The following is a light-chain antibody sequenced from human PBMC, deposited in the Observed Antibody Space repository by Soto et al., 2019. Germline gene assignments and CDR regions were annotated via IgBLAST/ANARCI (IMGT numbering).Light chain of an antibody. CDR1: SSDVGGYNY. J-gene: IGLJ2*01. V-gene: IGLV2-14*01. Sequence: QSALTQPASVSGSPGQSITISCTGTSSDVGGYNYVSWYQQHPGKAPKLMIYDVSNRPSGVSDRFSGSKSGNTASLTISGLQDEDEAAYYCSSYTISSNHVVFGGGTKLTVL. CDR3: SSYTISSNHVV. CDR2: DVS.